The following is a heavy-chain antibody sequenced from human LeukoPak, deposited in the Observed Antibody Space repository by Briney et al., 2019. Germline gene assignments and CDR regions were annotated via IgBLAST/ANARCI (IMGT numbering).Heavy chain of an antibody. Sequence: SETLSLTCTVSGGSISSSSYYWGWIRQPPGKGLEWIGSIYYSGSTYYNPSLKSRVTISVDTSKNQFSLKLSSVTAADTAVYYCARDYSNYDGFSYWGQGTLVTVSS. CDR3: ARDYSNYDGFSY. CDR2: IYYSGST. V-gene: IGHV4-39*07. CDR1: GGSISSSSYY. D-gene: IGHD4-11*01. J-gene: IGHJ4*02.